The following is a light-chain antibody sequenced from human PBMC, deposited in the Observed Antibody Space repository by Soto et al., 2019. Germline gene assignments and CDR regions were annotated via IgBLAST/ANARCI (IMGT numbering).Light chain of an antibody. CDR1: DDIAHY. J-gene: IGKJ4*01. V-gene: IGKV1-12*01. CDR3: QQGKSFPLT. CDR2: HTS. Sequence: DIQMTQSPSSLSASLGDKVTLTCRSSDDIAHYLAWYQQKPGKAPRVLLHHTSILHGGGPSRFSGSASGTDFTLNISSLQAEDVAIYYCQQGKSFPLTFGGGTKVDIK.